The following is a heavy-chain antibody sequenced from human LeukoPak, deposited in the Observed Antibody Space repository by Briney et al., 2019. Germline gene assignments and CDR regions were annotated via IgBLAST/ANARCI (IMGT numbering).Heavy chain of an antibody. CDR3: AKGAGYSGYDPLYYFDY. CDR1: GFTFDDYA. D-gene: IGHD5-12*01. CDR2: ISWNSGSI. J-gene: IGHJ4*02. V-gene: IGHV3-9*01. Sequence: SGGSLRLSCAASGFTFDDYAMHWVRQAPGKGLEWVSGISWNSGSIGYADSVKGRFTISRGNAKNSLYLQMNSLRAEDTALYYCAKGAGYSGYDPLYYFDYWGQGTLVTVSS.